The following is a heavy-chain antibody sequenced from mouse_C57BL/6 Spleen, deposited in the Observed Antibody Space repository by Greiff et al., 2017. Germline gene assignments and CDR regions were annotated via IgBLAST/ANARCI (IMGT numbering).Heavy chain of an antibody. V-gene: IGHV5-12*01. CDR1: GFTFSDYY. Sequence: EVKLVESGGGLVQPVGSLKLSCAASGFTFSDYYMYWVRQTPEKRLEWVAYISNGGGSTYYPDTVKGRFTISRDNAKNTLYLQMSRLKSEDTAMYYCARRYLDYFDYWGQGTTLTVSS. CDR3: ARRYLDYFDY. J-gene: IGHJ2*01. CDR2: ISNGGGST.